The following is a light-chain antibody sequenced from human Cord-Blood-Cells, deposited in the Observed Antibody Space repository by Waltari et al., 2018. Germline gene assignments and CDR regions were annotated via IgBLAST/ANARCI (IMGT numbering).Light chain of an antibody. J-gene: IGLJ2*01. CDR2: EVS. CDR3: SSYAGSNNFV. Sequence: SALTQPPSASGSPGQSVTISCTGTSSDVGGYNYVSWYQQHPGKAPKLMFYEVSKRPSGVPDRFSGSKSGNTASLTVSGLQAEDEADYYCSSYAGSNNFVFGGGTKLTVL. CDR1: SSDVGGYNY. V-gene: IGLV2-8*01.